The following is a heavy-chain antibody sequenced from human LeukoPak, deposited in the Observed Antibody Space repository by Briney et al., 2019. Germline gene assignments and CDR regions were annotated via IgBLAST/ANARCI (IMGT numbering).Heavy chain of an antibody. D-gene: IGHD2-2*01. CDR3: ASSGGDIVVVPAAHLEY. Sequence: SETLSLTCAVYGGSFSGYYWSWIRQPPGKGLEWIGEINHSGSTNYNPSLKSRVTISVDTSKNQFSLKLSSVTAADTAVYYCASSGGDIVVVPAAHLEYWGQGTLVTVSS. V-gene: IGHV4-34*01. J-gene: IGHJ4*02. CDR2: INHSGST. CDR1: GGSFSGYY.